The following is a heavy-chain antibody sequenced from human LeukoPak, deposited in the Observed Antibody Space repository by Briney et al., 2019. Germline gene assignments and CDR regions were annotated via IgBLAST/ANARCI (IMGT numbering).Heavy chain of an antibody. D-gene: IGHD2-2*01. CDR3: ARRYCSSTSCYGPYFDY. CDR2: IYYSGST. Sequence: SETLSLTCTVSGGSISSYYWSWIRQPPGKGLEWIGYIYYSGSTNYNPSLKSRVTISVDTSKNQFSLKLSSVTAADTAVYYCARRYCSSTSCYGPYFDYWGQGTLVTVPS. CDR1: GGSISSYY. V-gene: IGHV4-59*08. J-gene: IGHJ4*02.